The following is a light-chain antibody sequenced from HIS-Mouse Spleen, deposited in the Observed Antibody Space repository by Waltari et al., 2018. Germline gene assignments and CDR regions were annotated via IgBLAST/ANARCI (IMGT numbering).Light chain of an antibody. V-gene: IGLV3-1*01. CDR1: KLGDKY. CDR3: QAWDSSTYV. J-gene: IGLJ1*01. CDR2: QDS. Sequence: SYELTQPPSVSVSPGQTASITCSGDKLGDKYACWYQQKPGQSPLLVIYQDSKRPSGIPGRFSGYHSGNTATLTIGGTQAMDEADYYCQAWDSSTYVFGTGTKVTVL.